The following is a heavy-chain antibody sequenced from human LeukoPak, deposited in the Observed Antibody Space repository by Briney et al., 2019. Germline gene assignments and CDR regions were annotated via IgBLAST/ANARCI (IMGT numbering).Heavy chain of an antibody. V-gene: IGHV4-31*03. CDR1: GGSTSSGGYY. CDR2: IYYSGST. D-gene: IGHD6-13*01. J-gene: IGHJ5*02. Sequence: SQTLSLTCTVSGGSTSSGGYYWSWIRQHPGKGLEWIGYIYYSGSTYYNPSLKSRVTISVDTSKNQFSLKLSSVTAADTAVYYCARLVYSSSWNWFDPWGQGTLVTVSS. CDR3: ARLVYSSSWNWFDP.